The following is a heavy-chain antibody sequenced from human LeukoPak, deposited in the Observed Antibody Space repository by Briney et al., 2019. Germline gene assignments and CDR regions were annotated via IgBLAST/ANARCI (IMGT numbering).Heavy chain of an antibody. CDR2: ISSSSSYI. CDR1: GFTFSSYS. CDR3: ARDMTTVTSGSHY. Sequence: PGGSLRLSCAASGFTFSSYSMNWVRQAPGKGLEWVSSISSSSSYIYYADSVKGRFTISRDNAKNSLYLQMNSLRAEDTAVYYCARDMTTVTSGSHYWGQGTLVTVSS. V-gene: IGHV3-21*01. D-gene: IGHD4-17*01. J-gene: IGHJ4*02.